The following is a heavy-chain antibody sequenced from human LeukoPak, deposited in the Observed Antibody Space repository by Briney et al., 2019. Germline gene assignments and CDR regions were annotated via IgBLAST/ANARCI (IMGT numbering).Heavy chain of an antibody. D-gene: IGHD3-9*01. CDR1: GFTFSSYA. V-gene: IGHV3-23*01. J-gene: IGHJ4*02. Sequence: PGGSLRLSCAASGFTFSSYAMSWVRQGPGKGLEWVLVISGSGGSTYYADSVKGRFTISRDNSKNTLYLQMNSLRAEDTAVYYCAKGGGGDYDIHFDYWGQGILVTVSS. CDR2: ISGSGGST. CDR3: AKGGGGDYDIHFDY.